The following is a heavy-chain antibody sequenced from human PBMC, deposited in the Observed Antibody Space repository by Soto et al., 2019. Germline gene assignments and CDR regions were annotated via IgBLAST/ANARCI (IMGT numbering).Heavy chain of an antibody. V-gene: IGHV4-59*01. J-gene: IGHJ3*02. CDR1: GGSISSYY. CDR2: IYYSGST. CDR3: ARDLTYDSSGYNDAFDI. D-gene: IGHD3-22*01. Sequence: SETLSLTCTVSGGSISSYYWSWIRQPPGKGLEWIGYIYYSGSTNYNPSLKSRVTISVDTSKNQFSLKLSSVTAADTAVYYCARDLTYDSSGYNDAFDIWGQGTMVTVSS.